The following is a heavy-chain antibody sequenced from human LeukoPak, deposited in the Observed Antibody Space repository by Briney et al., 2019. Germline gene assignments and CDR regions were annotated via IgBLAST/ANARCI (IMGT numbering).Heavy chain of an antibody. Sequence: PGGSLRLSCAASGFTFSNAWMSWVRQAPGKGLEWVSVIYSGGSTYYADSVKGRFTISRDNSKNTLYLQMNSLRAEDTAVYYCATPGGPDDLFDYWGQGTLVTVSS. V-gene: IGHV3-66*01. CDR2: IYSGGST. J-gene: IGHJ4*02. CDR3: ATPGGPDDLFDY. D-gene: IGHD2-15*01. CDR1: GFTFSNAW.